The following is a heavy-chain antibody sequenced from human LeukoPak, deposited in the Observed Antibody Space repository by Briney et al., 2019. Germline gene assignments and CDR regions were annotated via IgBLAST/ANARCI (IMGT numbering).Heavy chain of an antibody. CDR1: GFSFSSYA. V-gene: IGHV3-23*01. CDR3: AKDRTYESHSGTTWGDAFDI. CDR2: ISKSGDST. J-gene: IGHJ3*02. D-gene: IGHD1-26*01. Sequence: PGGSLRLSCAASGFSFSSYAMSWVRQAPGKGLEWVSAISKSGDSTFYADSVKGRFTISGDNSQNTLYVQMNSLRAEDTAVYYCAKDRTYESHSGTTWGDAFDIWGQGTMVTVSS.